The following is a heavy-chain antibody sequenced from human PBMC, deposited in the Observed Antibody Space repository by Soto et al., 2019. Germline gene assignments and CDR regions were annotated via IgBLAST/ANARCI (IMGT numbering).Heavy chain of an antibody. D-gene: IGHD3-3*02. Sequence: SETLSLTCAVYGGSFSGYYWTWIRQPPGTGLEWIGEINHSGRTNYNPSLKSRVTISVDTSKNQFSLSLPSVTAADTAVYFCVRRGRTSNGDWFDLWGQGILVTVSS. CDR3: VRRGRTSNGDWFDL. J-gene: IGHJ5*02. V-gene: IGHV4-34*01. CDR2: INHSGRT. CDR1: GGSFSGYY.